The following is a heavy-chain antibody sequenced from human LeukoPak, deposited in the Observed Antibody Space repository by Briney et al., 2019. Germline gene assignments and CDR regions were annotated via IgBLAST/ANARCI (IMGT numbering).Heavy chain of an antibody. CDR2: ISSSGTTK. V-gene: IGHV3-11*01. CDR1: GFTFSDYY. Sequence: GGSLRLSCAASGFTFSDYYMSWIRQAPGKGLECVSYISSSGTTKHYADSVKGRFTISRGNAKNSLYLQMNSLRAEETAVYYCARARGSYAFDIWGQGTMVTVSS. CDR3: ARARGSYAFDI. D-gene: IGHD5-24*01. J-gene: IGHJ3*02.